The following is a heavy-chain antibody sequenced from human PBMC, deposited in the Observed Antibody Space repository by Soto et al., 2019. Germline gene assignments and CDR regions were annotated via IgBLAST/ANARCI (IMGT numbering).Heavy chain of an antibody. Sequence: VGSLRLSCAASGFTFSSFAMSWVRQAPGKGLEWVSAISASGGTTYYAVSVKGRFTISRDNSKNTLFLQMNSLRAEDTAIYFCAKDVSGTLGHSWGQGTLVTVSS. V-gene: IGHV3-23*01. CDR3: AKDVSGTLGHS. D-gene: IGHD1-1*01. J-gene: IGHJ4*02. CDR1: GFTFSSFA. CDR2: ISASGGTT.